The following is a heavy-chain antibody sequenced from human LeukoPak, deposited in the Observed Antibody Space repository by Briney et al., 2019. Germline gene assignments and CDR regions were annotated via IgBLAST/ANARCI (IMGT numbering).Heavy chain of an antibody. CDR2: IYSGDSDT. Sequence: GESLKISCKGSGYSFTTYWIGWVRQMPGKGLEWMGIIYSGDSDTRYSPSFQGQVTISANKSIGTPYLQWSSLKASDAAMYYCARARYCSGGSCYAEDWGQGTLVTVSS. D-gene: IGHD2-15*01. CDR1: GYSFTTYW. V-gene: IGHV5-51*01. CDR3: ARARYCSGGSCYAED. J-gene: IGHJ4*02.